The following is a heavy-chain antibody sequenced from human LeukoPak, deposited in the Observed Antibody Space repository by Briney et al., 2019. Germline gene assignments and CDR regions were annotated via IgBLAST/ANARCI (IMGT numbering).Heavy chain of an antibody. CDR1: GGSISTYY. CDR3: ARAWEGYYYMDV. V-gene: IGHV4-59*01. CDR2: IYYTGST. J-gene: IGHJ6*03. Sequence: SETLSLTCTVSGGSISTYYWSWIRQPPGKALEWIGYIYYTGSTTYNPSLKRRASISVDTSKNQFSLKLTSVTAADTAVYYCARAWEGYYYMDVWGKGTTVTVSS. D-gene: IGHD1-26*01.